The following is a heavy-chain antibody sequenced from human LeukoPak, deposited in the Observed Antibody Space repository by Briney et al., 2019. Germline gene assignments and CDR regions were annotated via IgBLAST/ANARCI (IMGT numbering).Heavy chain of an antibody. CDR3: ARDLGYSYGRSEWFDP. D-gene: IGHD5-18*01. CDR1: DGSISSSNYY. V-gene: IGHV4-39*07. CDR2: IYYSGST. Sequence: SETLSLTCTVSDGSISSSNYYWGWIRQPPGKGLEWIGSIYYSGSTYYNPSLKSRVTISGDTSKNQFSLKLSSVTAADTAVYYCARDLGYSYGRSEWFDPWGQGTLVTVSS. J-gene: IGHJ5*02.